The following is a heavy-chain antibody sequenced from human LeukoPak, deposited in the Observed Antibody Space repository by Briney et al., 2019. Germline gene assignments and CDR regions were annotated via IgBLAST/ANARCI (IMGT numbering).Heavy chain of an antibody. D-gene: IGHD6-19*01. CDR3: ASAVAGTSPFDY. CDR2: IRYDGNNK. Sequence: GGSLRLSCAASGFTFSSYGMHWVRQTPGKGLEWVAFIRYDGNNKYYADSVKGRFTISRDNSKDTLYLQMNSLSSEDTAVYYCASAVAGTSPFDYWGQGTLDTVSS. J-gene: IGHJ4*02. CDR1: GFTFSSYG. V-gene: IGHV3-30*02.